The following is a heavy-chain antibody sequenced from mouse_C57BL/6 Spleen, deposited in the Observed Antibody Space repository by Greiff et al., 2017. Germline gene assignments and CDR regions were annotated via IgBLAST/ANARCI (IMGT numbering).Heavy chain of an antibody. D-gene: IGHD2-5*01. CDR1: GFTFSSYG. CDR2: ISSGGSYT. Sequence: DVMLVESGGDLVKPGGSLKLSCAASGFTFSSYGMSWVRQTPDKRLEWVATISSGGSYTYYPDSVKGRFTISRDNAKNTLYLQMSSLKSEDTAMYYCARHCGPYYSNYGGTYYFDYWGQGTTLTVSS. V-gene: IGHV5-6*02. J-gene: IGHJ2*01. CDR3: ARHCGPYYSNYGGTYYFDY.